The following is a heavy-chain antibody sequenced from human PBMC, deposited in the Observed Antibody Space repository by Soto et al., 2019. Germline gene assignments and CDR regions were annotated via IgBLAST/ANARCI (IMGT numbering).Heavy chain of an antibody. V-gene: IGHV2-5*02. J-gene: IGHJ6*02. D-gene: IGHD2-15*01. CDR3: AHVLVVVANYGMDV. Sequence: QITLKESGPTLVKPTQTLTLTCTFSGFSLSTSGVGVGWIRQPPGKALEWLALIYWDDDKRYSPSLTSRLTITKDTSKTQVVLTMTNMDPVDTATHYCAHVLVVVANYGMDVWGQGTTVTVSS. CDR2: IYWDDDK. CDR1: GFSLSTSGVG.